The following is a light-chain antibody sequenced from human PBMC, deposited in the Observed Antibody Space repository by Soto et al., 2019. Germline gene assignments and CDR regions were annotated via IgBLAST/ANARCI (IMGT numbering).Light chain of an antibody. V-gene: IGLV1-44*01. CDR2: SNN. J-gene: IGLJ3*02. CDR1: SSNIGSNT. CDR3: AAWDDSLNGWV. Sequence: QSVLTQPPSASRTPGQRVTISCSGSSSNIGSNTVNWYQQLPGTAPKLLIYSNNQRPSGVPDRFSGSKSGTSASLAISGLPSEDEADYYCAAWDDSLNGWVFGGGTKLTVL.